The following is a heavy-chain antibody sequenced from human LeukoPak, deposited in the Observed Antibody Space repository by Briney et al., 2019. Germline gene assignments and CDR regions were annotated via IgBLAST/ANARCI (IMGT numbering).Heavy chain of an antibody. J-gene: IGHJ4*02. D-gene: IGHD3-10*01. Sequence: SETLSLTCDVSGYYISSGYYWGWIRQPPGKGLEWLGCIYHSGSTYYNPSLKSRVTISVDTSKNQFSLKLSSVTAADTAVYYCAREPKYGSGSYYLDYWGQGTLVTVSS. V-gene: IGHV4-38-2*02. CDR1: GYYISSGYY. CDR3: AREPKYGSGSYYLDY. CDR2: IYHSGST.